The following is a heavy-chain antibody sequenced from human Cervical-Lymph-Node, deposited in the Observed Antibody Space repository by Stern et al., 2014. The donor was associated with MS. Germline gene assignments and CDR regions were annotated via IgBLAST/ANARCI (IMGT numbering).Heavy chain of an antibody. CDR2: IIPIFATT. J-gene: IGHJ4*02. V-gene: IGHV1-69*01. CDR3: AREGIPGAGGNFDN. CDR1: GDTFSSYI. Sequence: QVQLVQSGAEVKKPGSSVKVSCNVSGDTFSSYILNWVRQAPGQGLEWMGGIIPIFATTTYSQRFQGKVTITADGSTSTSYLEVSSLTSEDTAVYYCAREGIPGAGGNFDNWGQGTLVIVSS. D-gene: IGHD1-26*01.